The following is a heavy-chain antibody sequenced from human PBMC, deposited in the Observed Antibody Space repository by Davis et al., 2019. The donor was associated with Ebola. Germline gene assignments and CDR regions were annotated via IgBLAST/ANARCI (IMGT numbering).Heavy chain of an antibody. D-gene: IGHD3-3*01. V-gene: IGHV4-61*08. CDR2: MYYSGST. CDR1: GGSISSGGYS. Sequence: MPSETLSLTCGVSGGSISSGGYSWGWIRQPPGKGLEWIGYMYYSGSTSYNPSLKSRATISVDTSKNQFSLELTSVTAADTAVYYCARDNFGVVVHWGQGILVTVSS. J-gene: IGHJ4*02. CDR3: ARDNFGVVVH.